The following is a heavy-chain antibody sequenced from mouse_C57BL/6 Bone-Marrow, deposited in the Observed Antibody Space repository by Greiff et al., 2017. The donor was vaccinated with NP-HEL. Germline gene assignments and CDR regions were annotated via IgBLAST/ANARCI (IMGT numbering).Heavy chain of an antibody. CDR3: TREFITTVYYFDY. V-gene: IGHV14-4*01. D-gene: IGHD1-1*01. CDR2: IDPENGDT. CDR1: GFNIKDDY. J-gene: IGHJ2*01. Sequence: EVKLVESGAELVRPGASVKLSCTASGFNIKDDYMHWVKQRPEQGLEWIGWIDPENGDTEYASKFQGKATITADTSSNTAYLQLSSLTSEDTAVYYCTREFITTVYYFDYWGQGTTLTVSS.